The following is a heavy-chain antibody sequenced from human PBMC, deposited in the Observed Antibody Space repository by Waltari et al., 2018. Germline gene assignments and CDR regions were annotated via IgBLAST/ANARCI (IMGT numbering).Heavy chain of an antibody. CDR3: ARHESRDGYNYGMDV. Sequence: EVQLVQSGAEVKKPGESLKISCKGSGYSFTSYWIGWVRQMPGKGLEGMGIDYPGGSDTSYSPTFQGQVTISADKSISTAYLQWSSLKASDTAMYYCARHESRDGYNYGMDVWGQGTTVTVSS. CDR2: DYPGGSDT. J-gene: IGHJ6*02. V-gene: IGHV5-51*01. D-gene: IGHD3-22*01. CDR1: GYSFTSYW.